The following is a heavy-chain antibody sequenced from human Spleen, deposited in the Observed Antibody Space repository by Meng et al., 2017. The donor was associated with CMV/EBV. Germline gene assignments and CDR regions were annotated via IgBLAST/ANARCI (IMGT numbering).Heavy chain of an antibody. CDR1: GFTFSVYN. J-gene: IGHJ4*02. V-gene: IGHV3-21*01. CDR2: ITSSSSGK. CDR3: ARQRGNKFDY. Sequence: GESLKISCAASGFTFSVYNMNWVRQAPGKGLEWVSYITSSSSGKGYADSVKGRFTISRDNAQSSLFLQMNSLRVEDTAIYYCARQRGNKFDYWGQGALVTVSS. D-gene: IGHD1/OR15-1a*01.